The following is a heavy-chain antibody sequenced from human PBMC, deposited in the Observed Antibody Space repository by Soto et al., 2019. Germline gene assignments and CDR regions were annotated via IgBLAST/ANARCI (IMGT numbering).Heavy chain of an antibody. Sequence: ASVKVSCAASGFTFSSYSMNWVRQAPGKGLEWVSSISSSSSYIYYADSVKGRFTISRDNAKNSLYLQMNSLRAEDTAVYYCARTVRLRRTFDAFDIWGQGTMVTVSS. CDR1: GFTFSSYS. CDR3: ARTVRLRRTFDAFDI. V-gene: IGHV3-21*01. D-gene: IGHD4-17*01. J-gene: IGHJ3*02. CDR2: ISSSSSYI.